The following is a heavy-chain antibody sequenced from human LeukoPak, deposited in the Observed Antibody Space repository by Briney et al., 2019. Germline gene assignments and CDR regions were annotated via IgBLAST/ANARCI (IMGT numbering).Heavy chain of an antibody. CDR2: IYYTGST. J-gene: IGHJ4*02. CDR1: GGSISTYY. Sequence: SETLSLTCTVSGGSISTYYWSWIRQPPGKGLEWIGYIYYTGSTNYNPSLKSRVTISVDTSKNQFSLKLSSVTAADTAVYYCAGDLLWGYDYWGQGTLVTVSS. V-gene: IGHV4-59*01. CDR3: AGDLLWGYDY. D-gene: IGHD3-10*01.